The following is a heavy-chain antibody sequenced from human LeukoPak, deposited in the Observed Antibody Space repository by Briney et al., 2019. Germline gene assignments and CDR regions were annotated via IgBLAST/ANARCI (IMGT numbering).Heavy chain of an antibody. V-gene: IGHV4-31*03. Sequence: PSETLSLTCTVSGGSISSGGYYWSWIRQHPGKGLEWIGYIYYSGNTYYNPSLKSRVTISVDTSKNQSSLKLSSVTAADTAVYYCARGLGYCSGGSCYSGYYYGMDVWGKGTTVTVSS. J-gene: IGHJ6*04. D-gene: IGHD2-15*01. CDR1: GGSISSGGYY. CDR2: IYYSGNT. CDR3: ARGLGYCSGGSCYSGYYYGMDV.